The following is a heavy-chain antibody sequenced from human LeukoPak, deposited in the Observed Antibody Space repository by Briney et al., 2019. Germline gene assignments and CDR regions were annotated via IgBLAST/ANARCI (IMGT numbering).Heavy chain of an antibody. CDR1: RFTLSSYR. Sequence: GGSLRLSCAASRFTLSSYRMHWVRQAPGKGLEWVAVISYDGSNKYYADSVKGRFTVSRDNSKNTLYLQMNSLRAEDTAVYYCAKEGRDGFNYDYWGQGTLVTVSS. D-gene: IGHD5-24*01. CDR2: ISYDGSNK. CDR3: AKEGRDGFNYDY. J-gene: IGHJ4*02. V-gene: IGHV3-30*18.